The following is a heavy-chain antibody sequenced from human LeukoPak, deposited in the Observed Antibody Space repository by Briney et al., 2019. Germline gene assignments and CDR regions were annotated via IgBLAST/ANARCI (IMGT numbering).Heavy chain of an antibody. CDR3: ARLNYYDSSNLDY. CDR1: GGSVSSGSYY. J-gene: IGHJ4*02. D-gene: IGHD3-22*01. V-gene: IGHV4-61*01. CDR2: IHYSGSA. Sequence: PSETLSLTCTVSGGSVSSGSYYWSWIRQPPGRGLEWIAYIHYSGSAAYNPSLKSRVTISRDMSTNQFSLKLSSVTAADTAVYYCARLNYYDSSNLDYWGQGTLVTVSS.